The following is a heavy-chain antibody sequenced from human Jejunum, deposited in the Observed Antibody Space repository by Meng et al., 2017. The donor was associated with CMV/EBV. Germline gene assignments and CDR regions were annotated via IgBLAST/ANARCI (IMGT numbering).Heavy chain of an antibody. CDR3: TRDLPLRLEEYFDY. V-gene: IGHV3-74*01. CDR1: GFPFSSYW. CDR2: ISMDGSVT. Sequence: SGFPFSSYWMHWVRHAPGKGLVWVSRISMDGSVTSYADSVKGRFTTSRDNAKNTLYLQMNSLRAEDTAMYYCTRDLPLRLEEYFDYWGQGTLVTVSS. J-gene: IGHJ4*02.